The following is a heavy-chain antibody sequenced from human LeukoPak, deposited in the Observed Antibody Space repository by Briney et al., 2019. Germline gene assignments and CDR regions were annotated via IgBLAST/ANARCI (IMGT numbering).Heavy chain of an antibody. Sequence: GRSLRLSCAASGFTFSSYGMHWVRQAPGKGLEWVAVIWYDGSNKYYADSVKGRFTISRDNSKNTLYLQMNSLRAEDTAVYYCAKGSIAVAGRIDPWGQGTLVTVSS. V-gene: IGHV3-33*06. D-gene: IGHD6-19*01. CDR1: GFTFSSYG. CDR2: IWYDGSNK. J-gene: IGHJ5*02. CDR3: AKGSIAVAGRIDP.